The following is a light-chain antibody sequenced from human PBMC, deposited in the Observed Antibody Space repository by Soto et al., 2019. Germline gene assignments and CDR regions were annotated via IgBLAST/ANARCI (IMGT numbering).Light chain of an antibody. CDR3: CSYTSSTTYV. Sequence: QSALTQPASVSGSPGQLITISCTGTSSDIGGYNYVSWYQQHPGKAPKLLIYAVTSRPSGVSFRFSGSKSGNTASLTISGLQAEDEADYYCCSYTSSTTYVFGPGTKLTVL. J-gene: IGLJ1*01. CDR2: AVT. CDR1: SSDIGGYNY. V-gene: IGLV2-14*01.